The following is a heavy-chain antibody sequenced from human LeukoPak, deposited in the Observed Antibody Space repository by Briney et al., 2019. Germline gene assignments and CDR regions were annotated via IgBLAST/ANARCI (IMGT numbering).Heavy chain of an antibody. CDR2: IRYDGSNK. Sequence: GGSLRLSCAASGFTLSNYDMHWVRQAPGKGLEWVAFIRYDGSNKDYADSVKGRFTISRDNSKNTLLLQMNSLRAEDTAVYYCAKDRRHSDSSGYYSHDAFDIWGQGTTVTISS. CDR1: GFTLSNYD. CDR3: AKDRRHSDSSGYYSHDAFDI. D-gene: IGHD3-22*01. V-gene: IGHV3-30*02. J-gene: IGHJ3*02.